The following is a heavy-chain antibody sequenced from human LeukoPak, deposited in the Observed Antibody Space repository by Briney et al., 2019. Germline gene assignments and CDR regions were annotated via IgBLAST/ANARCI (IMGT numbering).Heavy chain of an antibody. Sequence: SQTLSLTFAISGDSVSSTSAAWNWLRQSPSRGLEWLGRTYYRSKWYSDYAVSVRGRITVNPDTSTNQFSLQLNSVTPEDTAVYYCARYTSSWFFDSWGLGTLVTVSS. V-gene: IGHV6-1*01. CDR3: ARYTSSWFFDS. J-gene: IGHJ4*02. D-gene: IGHD6-13*01. CDR1: GDSVSSTSAA. CDR2: TYYRSKWYS.